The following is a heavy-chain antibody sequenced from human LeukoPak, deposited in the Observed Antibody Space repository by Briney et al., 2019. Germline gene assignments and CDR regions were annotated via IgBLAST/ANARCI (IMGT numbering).Heavy chain of an antibody. V-gene: IGHV4-31*03. CDR3: AREKPNYCSSTSCYTPENWFDP. J-gene: IGHJ5*02. CDR1: GGSISSGGYY. D-gene: IGHD2-2*02. Sequence: PSETLSLTCTVSGGSISSGGYYWSWIRQHPGKGLEWIGYIYYSGSTYYNPSLKSRVTISVDTSKDQFSLKLSSVTAADTAVYYCAREKPNYCSSTSCYTPENWFDPWGQGTLVTVSS. CDR2: IYYSGST.